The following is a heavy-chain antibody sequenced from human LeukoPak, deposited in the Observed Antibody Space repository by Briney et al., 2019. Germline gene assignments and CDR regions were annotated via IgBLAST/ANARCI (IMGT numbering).Heavy chain of an antibody. V-gene: IGHV1-2*02. CDR2: INPNSGGT. CDR3: ARDWGSLWFGELSPDL. CDR1: GYTFTGYY. D-gene: IGHD3-10*01. Sequence: GASVKVSCKASGYTFTGYYMHWVRQAPGQGLEWMGWINPNSGGTNYAQKFQGRVTMTRDTSISTAYMELSRLRSDDTAVYYCARDWGSLWFGELSPDLWGQGTLVTVSS. J-gene: IGHJ5*02.